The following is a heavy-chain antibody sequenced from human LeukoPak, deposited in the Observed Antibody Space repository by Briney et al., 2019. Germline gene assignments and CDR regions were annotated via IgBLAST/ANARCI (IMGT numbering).Heavy chain of an antibody. D-gene: IGHD3-3*01. CDR1: GGSISSYY. CDR3: ARGLYYDFWSGYFDY. V-gene: IGHV4-59*01. J-gene: IGHJ4*02. Sequence: SETLSLTCTVSGGSISSYYWSWIRQPPGKGLEWIGYNYYSGSTNYNPSPKSRVTISVDTSKNQFSLKLSSVTAADTAVYYCARGLYYDFWSGYFDYWGQGTLVTVSS. CDR2: NYYSGST.